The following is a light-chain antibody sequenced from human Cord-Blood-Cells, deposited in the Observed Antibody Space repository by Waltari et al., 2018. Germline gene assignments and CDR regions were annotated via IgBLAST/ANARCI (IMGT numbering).Light chain of an antibody. CDR1: RSDVGGYHY. V-gene: IGLV2-11*01. CDR2: DVS. Sequence: QSALTQPRSVSGSPGQSVTIPCTGTRSDVGGYHYVSWYQQHPGKAPKLMIYDVSKRPSGVPDRFSGSKSGNTASLTISGLQAEDEADYYCCSYAGSYTWVFGGGTKLTVL. J-gene: IGLJ3*02. CDR3: CSYAGSYTWV.